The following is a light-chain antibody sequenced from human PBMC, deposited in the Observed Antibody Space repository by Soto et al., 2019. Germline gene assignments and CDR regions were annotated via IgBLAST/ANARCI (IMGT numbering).Light chain of an antibody. Sequence: ENVLTQSPATLSLSPGESATLFCRGSQSIGGFLAWYQQRPGKAPRLLIYEASNRPTDIPARFSGSGSGTDFTLTISSLEPEDFAVYYCQQRSHRPPTWTFGQGTKVDIK. V-gene: IGKV3-11*01. CDR2: EAS. CDR1: QSIGGF. J-gene: IGKJ1*01. CDR3: QQRSHRPPTWT.